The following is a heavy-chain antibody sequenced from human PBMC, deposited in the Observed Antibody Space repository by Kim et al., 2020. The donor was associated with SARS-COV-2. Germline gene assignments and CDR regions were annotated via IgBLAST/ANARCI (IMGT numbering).Heavy chain of an antibody. CDR2: IGGTSNYI. Sequence: GGSLRLSCAASGFGFDTHSMNWVRQAPGKGLECVSSIGGTSNYIYYADSVKGRFTISRDNAKNSLFLQMNSLRAEDTAVYYCARGGYCSSTSCYFYYYALDVGGQGTTVTVSS. CDR3: ARGGYCSSTSCYFYYYALDV. V-gene: IGHV3-21*01. J-gene: IGHJ6*02. CDR1: GFGFDTHS. D-gene: IGHD2-2*01.